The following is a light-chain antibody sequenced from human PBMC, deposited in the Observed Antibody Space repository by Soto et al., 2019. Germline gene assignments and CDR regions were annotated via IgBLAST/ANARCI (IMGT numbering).Light chain of an antibody. CDR2: RAS. J-gene: IGKJ1*01. CDR3: QQYNNWPPWT. Sequence: EIVMTQSPATLSVSPGERATLSCRASQSVSSNLAWYQQKPGQAPRLLIYRASTRATGIPARFSGSRSGTEFTLTISSLQSEDFAVYYCQQYNNWPPWTFGQGTKVEIK. V-gene: IGKV3-15*01. CDR1: QSVSSN.